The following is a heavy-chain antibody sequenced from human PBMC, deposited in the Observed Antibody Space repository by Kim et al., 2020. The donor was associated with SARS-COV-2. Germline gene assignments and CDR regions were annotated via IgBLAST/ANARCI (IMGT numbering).Heavy chain of an antibody. D-gene: IGHD3-10*01. CDR3: ARHSGGRRKYGSGSYYT. CDR1: GGSISSSSYY. CDR2: IYYSGST. V-gene: IGHV4-39*01. J-gene: IGHJ1*01. Sequence: SETLSLTCTVSGGSISSSSYYWGWIRQPPGKGLEWIGSIYYSGSTYYNPSLKSRVTISVDTSKNQFSLKLSSVTAADTAVYYCARHSGGRRKYGSGSYYTWGQGTLVTVSS.